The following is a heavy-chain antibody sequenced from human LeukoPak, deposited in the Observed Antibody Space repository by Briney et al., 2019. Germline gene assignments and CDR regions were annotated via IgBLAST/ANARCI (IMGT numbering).Heavy chain of an antibody. CDR1: GYTSTSYY. V-gene: IGHV1-46*01. CDR3: ARVVGSAIVVVTTHQHYFDY. Sequence: GASVKVSCRASGYTSTSYYMHWVRQAPGQGLEWMGIINPSGGSTSYAQKFQGRVTMTRDTSTSTVYMELSSLRSEDTAVYYCARVVGSAIVVVTTHQHYFDYWGQGTLVTVSS. CDR2: INPSGGST. D-gene: IGHD3-22*01. J-gene: IGHJ4*02.